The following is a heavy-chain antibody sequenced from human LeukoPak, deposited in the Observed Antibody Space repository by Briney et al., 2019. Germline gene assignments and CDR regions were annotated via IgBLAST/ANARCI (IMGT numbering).Heavy chain of an antibody. CDR1: GGTFSSYA. J-gene: IGHJ4*02. CDR2: IIPIFGTA. D-gene: IGHD3-22*01. Sequence: SVKVSCKASGGTFSSYAISWVRQAPGQGLEWMGGIIPIFGTANYAQKFQGRVTITADESTSTAYMELSSLRSEDTAVYYCASRSYYCDSSGYFLWGQGTLVTVSS. CDR3: ASRSYYCDSSGYFL. V-gene: IGHV1-69*13.